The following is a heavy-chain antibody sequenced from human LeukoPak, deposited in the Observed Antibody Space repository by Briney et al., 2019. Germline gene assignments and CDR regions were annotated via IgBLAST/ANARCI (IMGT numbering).Heavy chain of an antibody. Sequence: GGSLRLSCAASGFTFSSYWMSWVRQAPGKGLEWVANIKQDGSEKYYVDSVKGRFTISRDNAKNSVYLQMNSLRAEDTALYYCARGSGSSWYFYFGYWGQGTLVTVSS. CDR1: GFTFSSYW. V-gene: IGHV3-7*03. D-gene: IGHD6-13*01. J-gene: IGHJ4*02. CDR2: IKQDGSEK. CDR3: ARGSGSSWYFYFGY.